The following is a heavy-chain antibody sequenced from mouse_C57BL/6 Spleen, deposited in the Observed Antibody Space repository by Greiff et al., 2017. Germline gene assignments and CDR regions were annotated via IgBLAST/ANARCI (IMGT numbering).Heavy chain of an antibody. CDR2: IDPSDSYS. CDR1: GYTFTSYW. Sequence: QVQLQQPGAELVMPGASVKLSCKASGYTFTSYWMHWVKQRPGQGLEWIGEIDPSDSYSNYNPLFTGKSTLTVDKSSSTAYMQLSSLTSEDSAVYYCARSNVGYYYAMDYWGQGTSVTVSS. V-gene: IGHV1-69*01. J-gene: IGHJ4*01. D-gene: IGHD2-5*01. CDR3: ARSNVGYYYAMDY.